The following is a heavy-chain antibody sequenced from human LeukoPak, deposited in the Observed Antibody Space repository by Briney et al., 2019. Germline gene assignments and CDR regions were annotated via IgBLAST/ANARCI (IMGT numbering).Heavy chain of an antibody. Sequence: GGSLRLSCAASGFTFSSYEMNWVRQAPGKGLEWVSYISNNARTIYYADSVMGRFTISRDNAKNSLYLQMNSLRAEDTAVYYCARNYGMDVWGKGTTVTVSS. CDR3: ARNYGMDV. CDR1: GFTFSSYE. J-gene: IGHJ6*04. CDR2: ISNNARTI. V-gene: IGHV3-48*03.